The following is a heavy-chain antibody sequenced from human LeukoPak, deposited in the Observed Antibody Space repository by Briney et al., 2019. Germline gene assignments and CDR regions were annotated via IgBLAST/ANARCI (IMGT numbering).Heavy chain of an antibody. J-gene: IGHJ4*02. D-gene: IGHD3-9*01. V-gene: IGHV4-4*02. CDR1: GGSISSSNW. CDR3: ARRYYDILTGYSTWPYYFDY. CDR2: IYHSGST. Sequence: PSETLSLTCAVSGGSISSSNWWSWVRQPPGKGLEWIGEIYHSGSTNYNPSLKSRVTISVDKSKNQFSLKLSSVTAADTAAYYCARRYYDILTGYSTWPYYFDYWGQGTLVTVSS.